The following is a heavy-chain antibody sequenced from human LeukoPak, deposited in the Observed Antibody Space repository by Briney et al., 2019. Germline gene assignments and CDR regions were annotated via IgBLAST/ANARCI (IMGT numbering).Heavy chain of an antibody. CDR1: GFTFTSSA. Sequence: ASVKVSCKASGFTFTSSAVQWVRQARGQRLEWIGWIVVGSGNTNYAQKFQERVTITRDMSTSTAYMELSSLRSEDTAVYYCAASLNYYDSSGHAQLDYWGQGTLVTVSS. D-gene: IGHD3-22*01. CDR3: AASLNYYDSSGHAQLDY. CDR2: IVVGSGNT. V-gene: IGHV1-58*01. J-gene: IGHJ4*02.